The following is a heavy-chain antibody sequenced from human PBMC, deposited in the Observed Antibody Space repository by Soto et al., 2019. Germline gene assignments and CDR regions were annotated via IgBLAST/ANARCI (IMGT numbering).Heavy chain of an antibody. D-gene: IGHD6-6*01. Sequence: QVQLQESGPGLVKPSQTLSLTCTVSGGSISSGGYYWSWIRQHPGKGLEWIGYIYYSGSTYYNPSLKSRVTISVDTSTNQFSLKLSSVTPADTAVYYCARSGSIADRNWYFDLWGRGTLVTVSS. CDR2: IYYSGST. J-gene: IGHJ2*01. CDR1: GGSISSGGYY. CDR3: ARSGSIADRNWYFDL. V-gene: IGHV4-31*03.